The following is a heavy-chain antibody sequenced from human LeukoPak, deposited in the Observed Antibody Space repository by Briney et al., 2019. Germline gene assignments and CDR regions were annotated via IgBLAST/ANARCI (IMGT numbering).Heavy chain of an antibody. V-gene: IGHV3-73*01. CDR3: TRLAGFDY. J-gene: IGHJ4*02. CDR1: GFTFSGSA. CDR2: IKSKANSYAT. Sequence: PGGSLRLSCAASGFTFSGSAMHWVRQASGKGLEWVGRIKSKANSYATAYAASVKGRFTISRDDSKNTAYLQMNSLKTEDTAVYYCTRLAGFDYWGQGTLVTVSS.